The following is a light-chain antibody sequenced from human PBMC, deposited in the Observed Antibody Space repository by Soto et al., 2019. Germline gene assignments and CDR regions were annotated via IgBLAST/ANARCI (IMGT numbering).Light chain of an antibody. CDR2: GAS. CDR3: QQYNSCPLT. J-gene: IGKJ4*01. CDR1: QSVSNN. V-gene: IGKV3-15*01. Sequence: EIVMTQSPATLSVSPGERATLSCRANQSVSNNLAWYQQKPGQAPRLLIYGASTRATGIPARFSGSGSGTEFTLTISSLQSEDFAVYYCQQYNSCPLTFGGGTKEAIK.